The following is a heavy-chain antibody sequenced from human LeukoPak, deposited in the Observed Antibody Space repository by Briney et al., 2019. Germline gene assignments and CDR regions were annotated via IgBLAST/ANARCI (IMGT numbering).Heavy chain of an antibody. D-gene: IGHD5-12*01. V-gene: IGHV3-11*04. CDR3: ARGPRGGYDFFDY. Sequence: KAGGSLRLSCAASGLTFSDYNMNWVRQAPGRGLEWVSYISSSGSTIYYADSVKGRFTISRDNAKNSLYLQMNSLRAEDTAVYYCARGPRGGYDFFDYWGQGTLVTVSS. CDR1: GLTFSDYN. CDR2: ISSSGSTI. J-gene: IGHJ4*02.